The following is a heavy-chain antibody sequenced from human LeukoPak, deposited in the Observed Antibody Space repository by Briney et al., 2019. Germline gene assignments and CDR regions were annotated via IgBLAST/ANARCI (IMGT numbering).Heavy chain of an antibody. J-gene: IGHJ4*02. Sequence: SETLSLTCAVYGGSFSGYYWTWIRQPPGKGLEWIGEMDHRGRSNYNPSLKSRVSISVDTSKNQFSLKLSSVTAADTAVYYCARGVYIAAAQYGYWGQGTLVTVSS. CDR1: GGSFSGYY. D-gene: IGHD6-13*01. CDR2: MDHRGRS. CDR3: ARGVYIAAAQYGY. V-gene: IGHV4-34*01.